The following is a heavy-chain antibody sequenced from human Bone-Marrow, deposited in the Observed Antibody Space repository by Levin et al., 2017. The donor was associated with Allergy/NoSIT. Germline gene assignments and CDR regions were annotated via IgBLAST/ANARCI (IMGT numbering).Heavy chain of an antibody. CDR1: GFIVSSDY. Sequence: GESLKISCEVSGFIVSSDYMTWVRQAPGKGLEWVSLIYNDRNGGGTFYAGSVKGRFTISRDNSRNILYLQMINLRVDDTDIYYCARHGWLDPWGQGTLVTVSS. CDR3: ARHGWLDP. V-gene: IGHV3-53*01. CDR2: IYNDRNGGGT. J-gene: IGHJ5*02.